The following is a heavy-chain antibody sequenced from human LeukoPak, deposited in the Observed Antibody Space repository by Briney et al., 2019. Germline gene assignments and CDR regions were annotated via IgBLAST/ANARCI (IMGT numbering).Heavy chain of an antibody. CDR2: IYYSGST. CDR3: ARSADNWKPFDY. CDR1: GGSISSGGYY. Sequence: TSETLSLTCTVSGGSISSGGYYWSWIRQHPGKGLEWIGYIYYSGSTYYNPSLKSRVTISVDTSKNQFSLKLSSVTAADTAVYYCARSADNWKPFDYWGPGTLVTVSS. J-gene: IGHJ4*02. D-gene: IGHD1-20*01. V-gene: IGHV4-31*03.